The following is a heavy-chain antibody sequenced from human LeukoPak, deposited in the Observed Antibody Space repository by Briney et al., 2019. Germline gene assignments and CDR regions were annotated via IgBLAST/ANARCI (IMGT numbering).Heavy chain of an antibody. Sequence: GASVKVSCKASGYTFTSYYMHWVRQAPGQGLEWMGIINPSGGSTSYAQKFQGRVTMTRDTSTSTVYMELSSLRSEDTAVYYCARDSGYCSSTSCCRDLVSYWGQGTLVTVSS. CDR2: INPSGGST. CDR1: GYTFTSYY. J-gene: IGHJ4*02. D-gene: IGHD2-2*01. V-gene: IGHV1-46*03. CDR3: ARDSGYCSSTSCCRDLVSY.